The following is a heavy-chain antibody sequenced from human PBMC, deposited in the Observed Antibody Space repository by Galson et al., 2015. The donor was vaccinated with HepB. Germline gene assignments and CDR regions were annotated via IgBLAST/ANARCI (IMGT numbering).Heavy chain of an antibody. D-gene: IGHD1-26*01. CDR2: LSSDSIYI. CDR1: GFTFSTYG. J-gene: IGHJ4*02. V-gene: IGHV3-30*18. CDR3: AKVRFGGSYWGIFDY. Sequence: SLRLSCAASGFTFSTYGMHWVRQAPGKGLEWVASLSSDSIYIYYADSVRGRFTVARDNSKNTLYLQMNSLRVEDTAVYYCAKVRFGGSYWGIFDYWAQRTLVTVSS.